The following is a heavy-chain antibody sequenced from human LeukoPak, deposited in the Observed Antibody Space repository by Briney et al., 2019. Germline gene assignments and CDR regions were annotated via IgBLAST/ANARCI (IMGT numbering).Heavy chain of an antibody. CDR3: AKVIHGAVTFDI. J-gene: IGHJ3*02. Sequence: GASVKVSCKASGYTFTNYYIHWVRQAPGQGLEWMGWINPDSGDTNYAQKFQGRVTLTRDTSISTAYMELSSLRSDDTAMFYCAKVIHGAVTFDIAGQGTMVTVSS. CDR1: GYTFTNYY. V-gene: IGHV1-2*02. D-gene: IGHD4-17*01. CDR2: INPDSGDT.